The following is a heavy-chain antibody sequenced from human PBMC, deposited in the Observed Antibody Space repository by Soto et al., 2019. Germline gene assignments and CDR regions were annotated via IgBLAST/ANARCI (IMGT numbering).Heavy chain of an antibody. CDR3: ARDRDDYCSGNYYNRIDF. Sequence: QVQLVQSGAEVKKPGSSVKVSCKASGGIFSTYAIGWLRQSPGQGVEWIGGIIPLFGTPNYAQRFQGRVTINADDAAITAYMELTRMSSDDKAVYYCARDRDDYCSGNYYNRIDFWGQGTLVTVSS. J-gene: IGHJ4*02. V-gene: IGHV1-69*01. CDR2: IIPLFGTP. D-gene: IGHD3-10*01. CDR1: GGIFSTYA.